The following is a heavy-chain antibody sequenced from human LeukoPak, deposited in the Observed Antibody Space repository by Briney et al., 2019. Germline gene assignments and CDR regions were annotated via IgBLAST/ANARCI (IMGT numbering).Heavy chain of an antibody. CDR1: GGSFSGYY. CDR2: IYYSGST. J-gene: IGHJ4*02. V-gene: IGHV4-31*11. Sequence: SETLSLTCAVYGGSFSGYYWSRIRQHPGKGLEWIGYIYYSGSTYYNPSLKSRVTISVDTSKNQFSLKLSSVTAADTAVYYCARDESKGVDYWGQGTLVTVSS. D-gene: IGHD4-11*01. CDR3: ARDESKGVDY.